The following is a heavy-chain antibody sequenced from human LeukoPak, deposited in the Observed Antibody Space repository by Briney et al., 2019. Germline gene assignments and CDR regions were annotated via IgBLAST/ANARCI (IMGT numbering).Heavy chain of an antibody. Sequence: PGGSLRLSCAASGFNFSYYWTHWVRQAPGKGLVWVSRVNSDESDITYADSVKGRFTISRDNAKNTLYLRMNSLRAEDTAVYYCAKEGGDEFLSGPAGFDSWGQGTVVTVSS. CDR3: AKEGGDEFLSGPAGFDS. D-gene: IGHD3-3*01. CDR2: VNSDESDI. V-gene: IGHV3-74*01. J-gene: IGHJ5*01. CDR1: GFNFSYYW.